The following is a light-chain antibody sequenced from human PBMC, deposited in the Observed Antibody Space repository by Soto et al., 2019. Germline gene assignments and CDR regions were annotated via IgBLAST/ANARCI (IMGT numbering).Light chain of an antibody. CDR1: QSVSSSY. V-gene: IGKV3-20*01. CDR3: QQYGSSPT. J-gene: IGKJ4*01. Sequence: EIVLTQSPGTLSLSPLERATLSCRASQSVSSSYLAWYQQKPGQAPRLLIYGASSRATGIPDRFSGSGSGTDFTLTISRLEPEDFAVYYCQQYGSSPTFGGGTKVDIK. CDR2: GAS.